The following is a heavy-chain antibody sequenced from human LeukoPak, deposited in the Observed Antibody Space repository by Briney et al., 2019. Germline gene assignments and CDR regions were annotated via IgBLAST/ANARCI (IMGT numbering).Heavy chain of an antibody. V-gene: IGHV5-51*01. CDR2: IYPGESET. J-gene: IGHJ4*02. Sequence: GEPLKISCKGSGYSFSNYWIGWVRQMPGKGREWMGIIYPGESETRYSPFVQGQVTISADKSITTAYLQWSSLKASDTAMYYCAKLGAYSSSWYGFFDYWGQGTLVAVSS. CDR1: GYSFSNYW. D-gene: IGHD6-13*01. CDR3: AKLGAYSSSWYGFFDY.